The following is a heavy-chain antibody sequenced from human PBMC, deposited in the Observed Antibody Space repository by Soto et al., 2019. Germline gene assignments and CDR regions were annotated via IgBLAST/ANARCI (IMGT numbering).Heavy chain of an antibody. CDR1: GYTFTSYY. CDR3: ARDGRSSYNSGWYYFDY. Sequence: VASVKVSCKASGYTFTSYYMHWVRQAPGQGLEWMGIINPSGGSTSYAQKFQGRVTMTRDTSTSTVYMELSSLRSEDTAVYYCARDGRSSYNSGWYYFDYWGQGTLVTVSS. V-gene: IGHV1-46*01. D-gene: IGHD6-19*01. CDR2: INPSGGST. J-gene: IGHJ4*02.